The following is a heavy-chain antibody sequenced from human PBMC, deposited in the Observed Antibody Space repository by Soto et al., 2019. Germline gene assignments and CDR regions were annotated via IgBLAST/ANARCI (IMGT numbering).Heavy chain of an antibody. Sequence: GGSLRLSCAASGFTFSSYGMHWVRQAPGKGLEWVAVISYDGSNKYYADSVKGRFTISRDNSKNTLYLQMNSLRAEDTAVYYCAKEGSSSLYYFDYWGQGTLVTVSS. J-gene: IGHJ4*02. CDR1: GFTFSSYG. CDR3: AKEGSSSLYYFDY. D-gene: IGHD6-6*01. V-gene: IGHV3-30*18. CDR2: ISYDGSNK.